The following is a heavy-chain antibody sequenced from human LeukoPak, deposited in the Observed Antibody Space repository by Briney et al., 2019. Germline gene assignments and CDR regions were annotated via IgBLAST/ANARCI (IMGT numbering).Heavy chain of an antibody. V-gene: IGHV3-23*01. CDR1: GCTFSVAA. D-gene: IGHD2-2*02. Sequence: QPGGSLRLSCAASGCTFSVAAMTWVRQAPGKGLEWVSLIGASGESTYYADSVKGRFTISRDNSTNTLSLQMNSLRVEDTAMYFCAKDIHFSTWGLGTMVTVSS. CDR3: AKDIHFST. J-gene: IGHJ3*01. CDR2: IGASGEST.